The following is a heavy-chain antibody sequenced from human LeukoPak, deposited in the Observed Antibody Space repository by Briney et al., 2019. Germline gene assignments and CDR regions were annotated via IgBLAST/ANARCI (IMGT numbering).Heavy chain of an antibody. CDR1: GGSVSSGSYY. D-gene: IGHD3-22*01. CDR2: IYYSGST. V-gene: IGHV4-39*01. Sequence: SETLSLTCTVSGGSVSSGSYYWSWIRQPPGKGLEWIGSIYYSGSTYYNPSLKSRVTISVDTSKNQFSLKLSSVTAADTAVYYCARGRKPYDSSGYSSFDYWGQGTPVIVSS. CDR3: ARGRKPYDSSGYSSFDY. J-gene: IGHJ4*02.